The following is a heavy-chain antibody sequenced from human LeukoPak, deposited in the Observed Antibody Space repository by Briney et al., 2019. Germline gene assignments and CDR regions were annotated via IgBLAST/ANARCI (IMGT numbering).Heavy chain of an antibody. D-gene: IGHD1-26*01. CDR1: GFTFSGYN. J-gene: IGHJ6*03. CDR2: ITSGSSYI. CDR3: ARDPYSGSYGNYYYYFMDV. V-gene: IGHV3-21*01. Sequence: GGSLRLSCAASGFTFSGYNMNWVRQAPGKGLEWVSSITSGSSYIYYADSVKGRFTISRDNAKNSPYLQMNSLRAEDTAVYYCARDPYSGSYGNYYYYFMDVWGKGTTVTISS.